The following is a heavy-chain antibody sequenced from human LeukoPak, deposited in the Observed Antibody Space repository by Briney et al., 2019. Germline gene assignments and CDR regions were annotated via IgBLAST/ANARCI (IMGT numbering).Heavy chain of an antibody. Sequence: GGSLRLSCAASGFTFSSYAMSWVRQAPGKGLEWVSAISGSGGSTYYADSVKGRFTISRDNSKNTLYLQMNSRRAEDTAVYYCAKDRGSSGWYPEDDYWGQGTLVTVSS. V-gene: IGHV3-23*01. CDR1: GFTFSSYA. D-gene: IGHD6-19*01. J-gene: IGHJ4*02. CDR3: AKDRGSSGWYPEDDY. CDR2: ISGSGGST.